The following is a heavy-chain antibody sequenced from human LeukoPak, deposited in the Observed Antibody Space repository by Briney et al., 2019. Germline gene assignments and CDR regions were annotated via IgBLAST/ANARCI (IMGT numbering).Heavy chain of an antibody. D-gene: IGHD3-22*01. Sequence: SETLSLTCTVSGGSISSYYWSWIRQPPGKGLEWIGEINHSGSTNYNPSLKSRVTISVDTSKNQFSLKLCSVTAADTAVYYCAREGGPYDSSGYYPASFDYWGQGTLVTVSS. V-gene: IGHV4-34*01. CDR2: INHSGST. J-gene: IGHJ4*02. CDR1: GGSISSYY. CDR3: AREGGPYDSSGYYPASFDY.